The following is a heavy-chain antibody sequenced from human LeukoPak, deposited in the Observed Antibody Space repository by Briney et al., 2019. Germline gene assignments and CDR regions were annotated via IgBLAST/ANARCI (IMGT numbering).Heavy chain of an antibody. CDR2: IYNSGST. V-gene: IGHV4-61*01. D-gene: IGHD1-26*01. J-gene: IGHJ6*02. CDR1: GGSVSSGTYY. CDR3: ARSWAATIRYNYGMDV. Sequence: SETLSLTCTVSGGSVSSGTYYWSWIRQPPGKGLEWIGYIYNSGSTNYNPSLKSRVTISADTSKNQFSLKLSSVTAADTAVYYCARSWAATIRYNYGMDVWGQGTTVTVSS.